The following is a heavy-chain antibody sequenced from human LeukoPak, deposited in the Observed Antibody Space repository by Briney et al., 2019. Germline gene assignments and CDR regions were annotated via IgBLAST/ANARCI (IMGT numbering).Heavy chain of an antibody. CDR2: INHSGST. CDR3: ARGGVGATDY. V-gene: IGHV4-34*01. J-gene: IGHJ4*02. Sequence: SETLSLTCAVYGGSFSGYDWSWIRQPPGKGLEWIGEINHSGSTNYNPSLKSRVTISVDTSKNQFSLKLSSVTAADTAVYYCARGGVGATDYWGQGTLVTVSS. D-gene: IGHD1-26*01. CDR1: GGSFSGYD.